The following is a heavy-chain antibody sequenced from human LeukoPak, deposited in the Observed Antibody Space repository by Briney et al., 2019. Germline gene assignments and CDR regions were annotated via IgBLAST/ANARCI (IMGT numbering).Heavy chain of an antibody. D-gene: IGHD3-16*01. CDR2: ISGSGGST. CDR3: AKEGPEGGGYFDY. Sequence: GGSLRLSCAASGFTFSSYVMSWVRQTPEKGLEWVSGISGSGGSTYYADSVKGRFTISRDSSKNTLYLQMNSLRAEDTGIYSCAKEGPEGGGYFDYWAQGTLVTVSS. J-gene: IGHJ4*02. V-gene: IGHV3-23*01. CDR1: GFTFSSYV.